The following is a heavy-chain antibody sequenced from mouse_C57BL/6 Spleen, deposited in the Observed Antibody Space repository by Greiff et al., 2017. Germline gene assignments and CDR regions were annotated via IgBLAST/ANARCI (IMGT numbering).Heavy chain of an antibody. D-gene: IGHD1-1*01. J-gene: IGHJ2*01. CDR1: GYSITSGYY. V-gene: IGHV3-6*01. CDR3: ARVHYYGSYFDY. CDR2: ISYDGSN. Sequence: ESGPGLVKPSQSLSLTCSVTGYSITSGYYWNWIRQFPGNKLEWMGYISYDGSNNYNPSLKNRISITRDTSKNQFFLKLNSVTTEDTATYYCARVHYYGSYFDYWGQGTTLTVSS.